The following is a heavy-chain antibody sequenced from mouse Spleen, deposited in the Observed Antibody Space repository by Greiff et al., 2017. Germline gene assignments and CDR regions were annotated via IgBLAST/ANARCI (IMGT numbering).Heavy chain of an antibody. V-gene: IGHV1-69*02. CDR3: APTIGGWFAY. J-gene: IGHJ3*01. CDR1: GYTFTSYW. Sequence: QVQLQQPGAELVKPGASVKLSCKASGYTFTSYWMHWVRQRPGQGLEWIGEIDPSDSYTNYNQKFKGKATLTVDKSSSTAYMQLSSLTSEDSAVYYCAPTIGGWFAYWGQGTLVTVSA. CDR2: IDPSDSYT. D-gene: IGHD2-14*01.